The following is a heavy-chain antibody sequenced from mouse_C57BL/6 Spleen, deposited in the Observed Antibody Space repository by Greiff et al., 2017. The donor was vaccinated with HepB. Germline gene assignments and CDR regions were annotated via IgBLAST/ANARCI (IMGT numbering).Heavy chain of an antibody. D-gene: IGHD1-1*01. CDR2: IDPSDSYT. J-gene: IGHJ2*01. CDR1: GYTFTSYW. V-gene: IGHV1-69*01. CDR3: AREDGIKGGDY. Sequence: QVQLQQPGAELVMPGASVKLSCKASGYTFTSYWMHWVKQRPGQGLEWIGEIDPSDSYTNYNQKFKGKSTLTVDKSSSTAYMQLSSLTSEDSAVYYCAREDGIKGGDYWGQGTTLTVSS.